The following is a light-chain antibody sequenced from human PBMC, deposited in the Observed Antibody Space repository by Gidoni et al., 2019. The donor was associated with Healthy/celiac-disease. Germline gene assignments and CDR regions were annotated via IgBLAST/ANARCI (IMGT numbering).Light chain of an antibody. J-gene: IGKJ4*01. CDR2: DAS. CDR3: QQFGA. Sequence: AIQLTQSPSSLSAPVGDRVTITCRASQGISSALAWYQQKPGKAPKLLIYDASSLESGVPSRFSGSGSGTDFTLTISSLQPEDFATYYCQQFGAFGGGTKVEIK. V-gene: IGKV1-13*02. CDR1: QGISSA.